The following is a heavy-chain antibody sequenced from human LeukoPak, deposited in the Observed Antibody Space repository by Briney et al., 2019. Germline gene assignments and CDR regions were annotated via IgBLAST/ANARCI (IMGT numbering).Heavy chain of an antibody. CDR1: GGSISSYY. J-gene: IGHJ4*02. D-gene: IGHD5-18*01. CDR2: IYYSGST. Sequence: SETLSLTCTVSGGSISSYYWSWIRQPPGKGLEWIGYIYYSGSTNYNPSLKSRVTISVDTSKNHFSLKLSSVTAADTAVYYCARQNSYGGTFDYWGQGTLVTVSS. V-gene: IGHV4-59*08. CDR3: ARQNSYGGTFDY.